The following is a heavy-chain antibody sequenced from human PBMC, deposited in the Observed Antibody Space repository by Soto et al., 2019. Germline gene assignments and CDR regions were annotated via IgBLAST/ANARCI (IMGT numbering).Heavy chain of an antibody. CDR3: AKDLNEGSGWSDY. V-gene: IGHV3-23*01. Sequence: EVQLLESGEGLVQPGGPRRLSCPASEFTFSSYAMSWGRQAHGKGLEWVSAISGSGGSTYYADSVKGRFTISRDNSKNTLYLQMNRVRAVDTAVYYCAKDLNEGSGWSDYWGQGTLVTVSS. J-gene: IGHJ4*02. CDR2: ISGSGGST. CDR1: EFTFSSYA. D-gene: IGHD6-19*01.